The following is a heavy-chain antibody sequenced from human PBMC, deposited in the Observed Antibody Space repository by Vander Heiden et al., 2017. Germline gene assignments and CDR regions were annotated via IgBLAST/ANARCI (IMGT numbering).Heavy chain of an antibody. CDR3: ARGKYTIFGVVPYYYGIDV. J-gene: IGHJ6*02. CDR1: GYTFTGYY. CDR2: INPNSGGT. Sequence: QVQLVQSGAEVKKLAASVKVSCKASGYTFTGYYMHRVRQAPGQGLEWMGWINPNSGGTNYAQKFQRRVTMTMDTSISTAYMELSRLRSDDTAVYYCARGKYTIFGVVPYYYGIDVWGQGTTVTVSS. D-gene: IGHD3-3*01. V-gene: IGHV1-2*02.